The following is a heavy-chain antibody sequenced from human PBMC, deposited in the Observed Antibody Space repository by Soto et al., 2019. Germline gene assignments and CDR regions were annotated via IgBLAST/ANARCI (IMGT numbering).Heavy chain of an antibody. V-gene: IGHV2-70*01. D-gene: IGHD6-19*01. CDR3: ARQANSSAYSENSMDV. CDR2: IDWDDDK. CDR1: GFSLSTSGMC. Sequence: SGPTLVNPTQTLTLTCTFSGFSLSTSGMCVSWIRQPPGKALEWLALIDWDDDKYYSTSLKTRLTISKDTSKNQVVLTMTNMDPVDTATYYCARQANSSAYSENSMDVWGQGTTVTVS. J-gene: IGHJ6*02.